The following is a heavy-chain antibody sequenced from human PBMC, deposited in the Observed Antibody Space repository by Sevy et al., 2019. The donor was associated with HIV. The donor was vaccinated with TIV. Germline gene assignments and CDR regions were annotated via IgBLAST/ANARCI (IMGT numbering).Heavy chain of an antibody. V-gene: IGHV3-7*01. CDR3: VREGLGGFSYSLDC. D-gene: IGHD5-18*01. J-gene: IGHJ4*02. Sequence: GSLRLSCAASGFTFSSYWMSWVRQAPGKGLEWVATMKEDGSEKSYVDSVKGRFTISRDNAKNSLYLQMNSLRVDDTALYCCVREGLGGFSYSLDCWGQGTLVTVSS. CDR1: GFTFSSYW. CDR2: MKEDGSEK.